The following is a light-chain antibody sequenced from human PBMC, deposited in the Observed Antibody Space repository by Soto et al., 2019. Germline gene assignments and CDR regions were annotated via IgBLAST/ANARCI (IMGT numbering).Light chain of an antibody. V-gene: IGKV3-20*01. CDR2: AAS. CDR3: QQYGSSLFR. J-gene: IGKJ3*01. CDR1: QSVSSSY. Sequence: VLTLCQGSRSVSAGARANLPCRTSQSVSSSYLAWYQQKPGQAPRLLIYAASSRATGIPDRFSGSGSGTDFTLTISRLQPEDFAVYYCQQYGSSLFRFGPGTQVDI.